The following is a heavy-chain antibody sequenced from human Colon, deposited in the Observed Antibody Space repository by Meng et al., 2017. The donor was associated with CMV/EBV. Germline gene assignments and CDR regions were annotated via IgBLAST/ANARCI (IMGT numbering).Heavy chain of an antibody. CDR3: ARDVNWSFDY. CDR2: INSGGGT. Sequence: GESLKISCAASGFTFSNYAMIWVRQAPGKGLDHVSSINSGGGTHYADSVRGRFTISRDNSENTLYLQMDSLRAEDTAVYYCARDVNWSFDYWGQGILVTVSS. CDR1: GFTFSNYA. V-gene: IGHV3-23*01. J-gene: IGHJ4*02. D-gene: IGHD1-20*01.